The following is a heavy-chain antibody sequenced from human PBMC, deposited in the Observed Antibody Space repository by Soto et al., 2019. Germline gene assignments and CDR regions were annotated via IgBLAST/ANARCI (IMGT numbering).Heavy chain of an antibody. J-gene: IGHJ5*02. CDR3: AKDAISMVRGVNNWFDP. CDR1: GFTFSSYA. D-gene: IGHD3-10*01. CDR2: ISGGGGVST. V-gene: IGHV3-23*01. Sequence: GGSLRLSCAASGFTFSSYAMTWVRQAPGKGLEWVSGISGGGGVSTYYADSMKGRFTISRDNSMNTLYLQMNRLRAEDTAVYYCAKDAISMVRGVNNWFDPWGQGTLVTVSS.